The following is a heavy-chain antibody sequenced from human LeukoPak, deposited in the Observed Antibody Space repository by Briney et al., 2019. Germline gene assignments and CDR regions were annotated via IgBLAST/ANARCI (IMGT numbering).Heavy chain of an antibody. Sequence: ASVKVSCKASGYTFTSYGISWVRQAPGQGLEWMGWISAYNGNTNYAQKLQGRVTMTTDTSTSTAYMELRSLRSDDTAVYYCARDREPIVVVPAAQMVYWGQGTLVTVSS. V-gene: IGHV1-18*01. CDR2: ISAYNGNT. J-gene: IGHJ4*02. CDR3: ARDREPIVVVPAAQMVY. D-gene: IGHD2-2*01. CDR1: GYTFTSYG.